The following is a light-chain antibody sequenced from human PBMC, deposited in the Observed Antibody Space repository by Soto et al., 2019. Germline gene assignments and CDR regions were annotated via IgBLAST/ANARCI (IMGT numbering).Light chain of an antibody. CDR3: QQYNHYST. J-gene: IGKJ1*01. V-gene: IGKV1-5*01. CDR1: QSISTW. CDR2: DAS. Sequence: DLQMTQSPPTLSASVGDRVIITCRASQSISTWLAWYQQKPGKAPNLLISDASSLESGVPSRFSGSGSGTEFTLTITSLQPDDSATYYCQQYNHYSTFGQGTKVDI.